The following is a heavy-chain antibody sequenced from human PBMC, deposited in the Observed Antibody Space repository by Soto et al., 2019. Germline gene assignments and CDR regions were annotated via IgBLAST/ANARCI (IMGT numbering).Heavy chain of an antibody. V-gene: IGHV1-3*01. Sequence: GASVKVSCKASGYTFTSYSMHWVRQAPGQRLEWMGWFNAGSGNTKYSQKFQGRVTITRDTSATTAYTELSSLRYEDTAVYYCARESTRTTAPDYWGQGTLVTV. CDR2: FNAGSGNT. CDR1: GYTFTSYS. J-gene: IGHJ4*02. D-gene: IGHD4-17*01. CDR3: ARESTRTTAPDY.